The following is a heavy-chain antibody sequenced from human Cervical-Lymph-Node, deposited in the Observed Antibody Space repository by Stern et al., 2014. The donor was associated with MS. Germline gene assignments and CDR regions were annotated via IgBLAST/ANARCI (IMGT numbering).Heavy chain of an antibody. Sequence: VQLVESGAEVKKPGASIKVSCKASGYTFSNYYMHWVRQAPGQGLEWMAMINPTDGTTTYAHNFQGRFTVTRDTSTNTVYMELSSLRSEDTAVYYCARGPMRGWFDPWGQGTLVTVST. CDR2: INPTDGTT. J-gene: IGHJ5*02. CDR1: GYTFSNYY. V-gene: IGHV1-46*01. CDR3: ARGPMRGWFDP.